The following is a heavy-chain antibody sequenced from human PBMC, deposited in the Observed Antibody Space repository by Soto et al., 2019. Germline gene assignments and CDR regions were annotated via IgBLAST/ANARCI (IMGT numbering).Heavy chain of an antibody. CDR3: ARDTFNRDYYDSSGYYVFDY. D-gene: IGHD3-22*01. J-gene: IGHJ4*02. CDR1: GGSFSSYI. CDR2: IIPVLGVE. V-gene: IGHV1-69*04. Sequence: ASVKVSCKASGGSFSSYIVSWVRRAPGQGLEWMGRIIPVLGVEYYAQKFQGRVTITADKSTSTAYMELSSLRSEDTAVYYCARDTFNRDYYDSSGYYVFDYWGQGTLVTVSS.